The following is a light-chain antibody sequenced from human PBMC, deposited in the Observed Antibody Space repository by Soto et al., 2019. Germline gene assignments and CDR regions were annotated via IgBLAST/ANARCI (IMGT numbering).Light chain of an antibody. J-gene: IGKJ3*01. CDR2: AAS. CDR1: QGIANY. V-gene: IGKV1-27*01. CDR3: QKYNGAPFT. Sequence: DIQMTQSPSSLSASVGDRVTITCRASQGIANYLAGYQQKPGKVPKLLIYAASTLEPGGPSRFSGSGVGKYFPLSISSLPHEDFATYYCQKYNGAPFTFGHGTKVDIK.